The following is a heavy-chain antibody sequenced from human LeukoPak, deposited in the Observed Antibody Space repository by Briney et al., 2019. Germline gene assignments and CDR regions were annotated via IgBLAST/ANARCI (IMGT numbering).Heavy chain of an antibody. D-gene: IGHD4-17*01. Sequence: GRSLRLSCAASGFTFNTFGMHWVRQAPGKGLEWVAVIWSDGSYKYYAGSVKGRFTISRDDSKNTLYLEMNSLRAEDTAVYYCARSTTVTTNNWFDPWGQGTLVTVSS. J-gene: IGHJ5*02. CDR2: IWSDGSYK. CDR3: ARSTTVTTNNWFDP. CDR1: GFTFNTFG. V-gene: IGHV3-33*01.